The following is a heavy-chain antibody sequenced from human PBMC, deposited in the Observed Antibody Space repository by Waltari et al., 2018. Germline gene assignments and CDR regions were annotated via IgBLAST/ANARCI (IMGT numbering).Heavy chain of an antibody. D-gene: IGHD3-22*01. J-gene: IGHJ4*02. CDR1: GFTVSSNY. CDR2: IKQDGSEK. V-gene: IGHV3-7*01. CDR3: ARDQNYYDSSRAGY. Sequence: EVQLVESGGGLIQPGGSLRLSCAASGFTVSSNYMSWVRQAPGKGLEWVANIKQDGSEKYYVDSVKGRFTISRDNAKNSLYLQMNSLRAEDTAVYYCARDQNYYDSSRAGYWGQGTLVTVSS.